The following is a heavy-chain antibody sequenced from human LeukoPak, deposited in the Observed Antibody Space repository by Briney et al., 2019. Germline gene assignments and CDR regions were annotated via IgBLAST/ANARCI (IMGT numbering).Heavy chain of an antibody. CDR1: GGSICSGGYY. V-gene: IGHV4-31*03. D-gene: IGHD3-10*01. J-gene: IGHJ5*02. Sequence: SETLSLTCTVSGGSICSGGYYWSWIRQHPGKGLEWIGYIHHSGSSYYNPSLKSRVIISVDTSKNQFSLKLNSVTAADTAVYYCANYGSGSYRFDPWGQGTLVTVSS. CDR2: IHHSGSS. CDR3: ANYGSGSYRFDP.